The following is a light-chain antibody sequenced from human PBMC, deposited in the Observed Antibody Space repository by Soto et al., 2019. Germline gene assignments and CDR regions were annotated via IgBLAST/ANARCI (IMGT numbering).Light chain of an antibody. CDR3: NSYTTLSNRV. CDR2: TVN. CDR1: SSDVGSYDY. V-gene: IGLV2-18*02. J-gene: IGLJ1*01. Sequence: QSVLIQPPSVSGSPGQSVPISCTGSSSDVGSYDYVSWYQQHPGTVPKAMIYTVNTRPSGVPDRFSGSKSGNTASMTISGLQAEDEADYYCNSYTTLSNRVFGTGTKVTVL.